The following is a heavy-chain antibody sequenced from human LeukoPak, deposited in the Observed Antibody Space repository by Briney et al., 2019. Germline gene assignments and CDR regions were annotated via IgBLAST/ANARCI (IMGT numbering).Heavy chain of an antibody. J-gene: IGHJ3*02. Sequence: GSLRLSCAASGFTFSSYGMHWVRQAPGKGLEWVAFIRYDGSNKYYADSVKGRFTISRDNSKNTLYLQMNSLRAEDTAVYYCARDNTVTTDAFDIWGQGTMVTVSS. CDR3: ARDNTVTTDAFDI. D-gene: IGHD4-17*01. V-gene: IGHV3-30*02. CDR2: IRYDGSNK. CDR1: GFTFSSYG.